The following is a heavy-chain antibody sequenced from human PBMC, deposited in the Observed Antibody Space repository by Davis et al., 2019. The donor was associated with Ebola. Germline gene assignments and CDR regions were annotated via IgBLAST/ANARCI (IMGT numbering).Heavy chain of an antibody. V-gene: IGHV3-30*02. Sequence: GEPLKISCAGSGFHLSAYGMHWVRQAPGKGLEWLAYIGYDGSTKYNVDSVKGRYIISKDDSRNTIYLQMNSLRAEDTAVYYCAKDLNWDWGQGTLVTVSS. D-gene: IGHD7-27*01. J-gene: IGHJ4*02. CDR3: AKDLNWD. CDR1: GFHLSAYG. CDR2: IGYDGSTK.